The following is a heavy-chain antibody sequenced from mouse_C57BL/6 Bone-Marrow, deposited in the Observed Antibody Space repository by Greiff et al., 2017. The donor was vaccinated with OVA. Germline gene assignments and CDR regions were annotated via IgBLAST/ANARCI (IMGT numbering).Heavy chain of an antibody. V-gene: IGHV1-81*01. Sequence: SGAELARPGASVKLSCKASGYTFTSYGISWVKQRTGQGLEWIGEIYPRSGNTYYNEKFKGKATLTADKSSSTAYMELRSLTSEDSAVYFCARDGYFRRFAYWGQGTLVTVSA. D-gene: IGHD2-3*01. CDR3: ARDGYFRRFAY. CDR2: IYPRSGNT. CDR1: GYTFTSYG. J-gene: IGHJ3*01.